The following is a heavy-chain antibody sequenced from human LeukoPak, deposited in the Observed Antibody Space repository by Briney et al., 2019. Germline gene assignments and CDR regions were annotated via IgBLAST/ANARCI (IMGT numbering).Heavy chain of an antibody. D-gene: IGHD5-24*01. J-gene: IGHJ4*02. Sequence: SETLSLTCSVSGGSISSSSSYWGWIRQPPGKGLEWIGSIYYSGSSFDNPALKSRVTISVDTSKNQFSLKLSSVAAADTAVYYCARHRSGWLQSSFDYWGQGTLVTVSS. CDR1: GGSISSSSSY. V-gene: IGHV4-39*01. CDR2: IYYSGSS. CDR3: ARHRSGWLQSSFDY.